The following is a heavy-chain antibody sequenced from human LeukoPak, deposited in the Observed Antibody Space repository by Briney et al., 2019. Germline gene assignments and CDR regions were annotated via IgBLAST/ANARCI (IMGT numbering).Heavy chain of an antibody. CDR1: GGTFSSYA. J-gene: IGHJ4*02. D-gene: IGHD4-17*01. Sequence: GASVKVSCKASGGTFSSYAISWVRQAPGQGLEWMGWINPNIGGTNYAQKFQGRVTMTRDTSIRTAYMELSRLRSDDTAVYYCARDYGDSVDHFDYWGQGTLVTVSS. CDR3: ARDYGDSVDHFDY. CDR2: INPNIGGT. V-gene: IGHV1-2*02.